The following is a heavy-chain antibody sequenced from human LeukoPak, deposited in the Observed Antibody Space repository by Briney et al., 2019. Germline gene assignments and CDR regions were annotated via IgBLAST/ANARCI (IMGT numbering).Heavy chain of an antibody. Sequence: GESLKISCQTSGYDFSTKWIGWVRQMPGKGLEWMGIIYPTDSITRYSPSFQGHVTISADTSISTAYLQWTSLKPSDTAIYYCARLAPDYADYWFDPWGQGTLVTVSS. J-gene: IGHJ5*02. V-gene: IGHV5-51*01. D-gene: IGHD4-17*01. CDR2: IYPTDSIT. CDR1: GYDFSTKW. CDR3: ARLAPDYADYWFDP.